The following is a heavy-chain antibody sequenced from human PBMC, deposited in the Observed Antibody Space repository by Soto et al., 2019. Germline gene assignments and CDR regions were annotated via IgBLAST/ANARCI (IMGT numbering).Heavy chain of an antibody. CDR2: IWYDGSNK. D-gene: IGHD3-22*01. V-gene: IGHV3-33*01. CDR3: ARPDSSGVTRGYYGMDV. Sequence: QVQLVESGGGVVQPGRSLRLSCAASGFTFSSYGMHWVRQAPGKGLEWVAVIWYDGSNKYYADSVKGRFTISRDNSKNTLYLQMNRLRAEDTAVYYCARPDSSGVTRGYYGMDVWGQGTTVTVSS. CDR1: GFTFSSYG. J-gene: IGHJ6*02.